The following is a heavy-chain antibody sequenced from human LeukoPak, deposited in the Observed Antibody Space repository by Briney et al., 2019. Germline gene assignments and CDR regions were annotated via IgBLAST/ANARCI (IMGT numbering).Heavy chain of an antibody. CDR3: ASDPMVRGVMDV. CDR1: GFTFSSYG. V-gene: IGHV3-23*01. D-gene: IGHD3-10*01. J-gene: IGHJ6*04. Sequence: GGSLRLSCAASGFTFSSYGMSWVRQAPGKGLEWVSATSGSGGSTYYADSVKGRFTISRDNSKNTLYLQMNSLRAEDTAVYYCASDPMVRGVMDVWGKGTTVTVSS. CDR2: TSGSGGST.